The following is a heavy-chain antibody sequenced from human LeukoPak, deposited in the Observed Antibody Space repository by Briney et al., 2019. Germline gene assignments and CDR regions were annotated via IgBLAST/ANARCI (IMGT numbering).Heavy chain of an antibody. V-gene: IGHV3-30*02. CDR3: ARVWSPYCSTTSCDSPFDY. D-gene: IGHD2-2*02. CDR1: GFTFSSYG. Sequence: GGSLRLSCAASGFTFSSYGLHWVRQAPGKGLEWVAFIGYDGTTKYYTDSVKGRFTISRDNSKNTLSLQMNSLRVEDTAVYYCARVWSPYCSTTSCDSPFDYWGQGTLVTVSS. CDR2: IGYDGTTK. J-gene: IGHJ4*02.